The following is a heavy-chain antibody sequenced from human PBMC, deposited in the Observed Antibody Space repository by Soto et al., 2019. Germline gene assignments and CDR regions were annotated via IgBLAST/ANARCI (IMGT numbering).Heavy chain of an antibody. V-gene: IGHV3-53*01. CDR2: IYSGGRT. CDR3: ASARGYYGMVV. Sequence: WVSLRLSCSASRFTVSNNYMSWVRQAPGKGLEWVTVIYSGGRTYSADSVTGRFTSSIDNSKHTLYLQMNSLSAEDTVVSYGASARGYYGMVVWGQEATGTTSS. CDR1: RFTVSNNY. J-gene: IGHJ6*01.